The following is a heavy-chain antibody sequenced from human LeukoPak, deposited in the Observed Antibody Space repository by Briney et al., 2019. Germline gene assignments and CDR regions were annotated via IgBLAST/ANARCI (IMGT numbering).Heavy chain of an antibody. D-gene: IGHD2-2*01. CDR3: ASDVREPARYDVFDV. Sequence: ASVKVSCKASGYTFTGYYIHWVRQAPGQGLECMGWINPNSGATYSTQKFQGRVTMTRDTSITTAYMELSGLTSDDPAVYYCASDVREPARYDVFDVWGQGTMVTVSS. J-gene: IGHJ3*01. CDR1: GYTFTGYY. CDR2: INPNSGAT. V-gene: IGHV1-2*02.